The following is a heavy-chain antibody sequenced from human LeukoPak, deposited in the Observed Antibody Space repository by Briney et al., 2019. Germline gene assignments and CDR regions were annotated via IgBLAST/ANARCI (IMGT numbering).Heavy chain of an antibody. V-gene: IGHV3-23*01. J-gene: IGHJ4*02. CDR2: ISAGGGAT. CDR3: AKDGSGSPYYFDY. D-gene: IGHD3-10*01. CDR1: GFTFSNYA. Sequence: GGSLRLSCAASGFTFSNYAMSWVRQAPGKGLEWVSAISAGGGATYYADSVKGRFTISRDNSKNNLYLQMNSLRAEDTAVFYCAKDGSGSPYYFDYWGQGTLVTVSS.